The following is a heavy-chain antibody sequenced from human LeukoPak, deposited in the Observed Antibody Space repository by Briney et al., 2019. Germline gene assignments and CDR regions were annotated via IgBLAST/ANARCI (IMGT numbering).Heavy chain of an antibody. CDR1: GGSISSYY. D-gene: IGHD6-13*01. CDR3: ARGHSSSWAETYYFDY. CDR2: IYTSGST. J-gene: IGHJ4*02. V-gene: IGHV4-4*07. Sequence: NSSETLSLTCTVSGGSISSYYWSWIRQPAGKGLEWIGRIYTSGSTNYNPSLKSRVTMSVDTSKNQFSLKLSSVTAADTAVYYCARGHSSSWAETYYFDYWGQGTLVTVSS.